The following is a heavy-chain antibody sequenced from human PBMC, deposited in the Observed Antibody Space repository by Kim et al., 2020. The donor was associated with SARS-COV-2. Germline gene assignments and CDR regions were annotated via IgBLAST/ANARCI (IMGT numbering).Heavy chain of an antibody. CDR3: ARTKRNLNQRRIAAENYFDY. D-gene: IGHD6-13*01. Sequence: RVTISVDTSKNQFSLKLSSVTAADTAVYYCARTKRNLNQRRIAAENYFDYWGQGTLVTVSS. V-gene: IGHV4-31*02. J-gene: IGHJ4*02.